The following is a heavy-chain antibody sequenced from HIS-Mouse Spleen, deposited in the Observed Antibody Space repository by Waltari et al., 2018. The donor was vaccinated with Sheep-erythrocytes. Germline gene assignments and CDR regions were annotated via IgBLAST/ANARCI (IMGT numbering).Heavy chain of an antibody. V-gene: IGHV3-21*01. CDR3: ARDSMGHDAFDI. Sequence: EVQLVESGGGLVKPGGSLRLSCAASGFTFSSYSMNWVRQAPGRGLGLVSSISSSSSYIYYADSVKGRFTISRDNAKNSLYLQMNSLRAEDTAVYYCARDSMGHDAFDIWGQGTMVTVSS. J-gene: IGHJ3*02. CDR1: GFTFSSYS. D-gene: IGHD3-10*01. CDR2: ISSSSSYI.